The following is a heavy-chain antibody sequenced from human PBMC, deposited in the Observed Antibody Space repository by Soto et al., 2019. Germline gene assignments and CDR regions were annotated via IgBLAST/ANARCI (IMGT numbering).Heavy chain of an antibody. CDR3: ARDQSWHDLVWWFDP. J-gene: IGHJ5*02. CDR2: IKSKNDGGTT. D-gene: IGHD1-1*01. V-gene: IGHV3-15*07. CDR1: GFTFITAL. Sequence: GGSLILSCAASGFTFITALMNWVRQAPGKGLEWVGRIKSKNDGGTTDYAAPVKGRFTISRDDSKNTMYLQMNSLRTEDTAVYYCARDQSWHDLVWWFDPWGQGTLVTVSS.